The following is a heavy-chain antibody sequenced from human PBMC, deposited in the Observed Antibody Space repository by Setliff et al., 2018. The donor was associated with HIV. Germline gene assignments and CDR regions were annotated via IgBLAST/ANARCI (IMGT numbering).Heavy chain of an antibody. Sequence: ASVKVSCKTFGYRFTDFYVNWVRQAPGQGLEWMGWINPKSGATKNAQKFQGRVTMTRDTSTSTAYMELRSLRPDDTAVYYCARGGFLGSSSWYSIGDYYYGMDVWGQGTTVTVSS. D-gene: IGHD6-13*01. CDR1: GYRFTDFY. J-gene: IGHJ6*02. CDR2: INPKSGAT. V-gene: IGHV1-2*02. CDR3: ARGGFLGSSSWYSIGDYYYGMDV.